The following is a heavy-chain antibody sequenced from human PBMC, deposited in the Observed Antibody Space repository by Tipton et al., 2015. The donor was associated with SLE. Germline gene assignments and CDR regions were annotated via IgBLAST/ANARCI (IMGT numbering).Heavy chain of an antibody. CDR3: ARHAEIPVMRYGMDV. V-gene: IGHV4-59*08. CDR2: IHYRGVT. D-gene: IGHD2-21*01. CDR1: GGSIISYY. J-gene: IGHJ6*02. Sequence: GLVKPSETLSLTCTVSGGSIISYYWSWIRQPPGKGLEWIGYIHYRGVTYYYPSLKSRVTMSVDTSKNQFSLKLNSVTAADTAVYYCARHAEIPVMRYGMDVWGQGTTVSVSS.